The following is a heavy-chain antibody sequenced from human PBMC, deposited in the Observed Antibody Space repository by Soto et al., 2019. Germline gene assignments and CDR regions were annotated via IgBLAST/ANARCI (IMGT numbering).Heavy chain of an antibody. CDR3: ARESGIAAAGPDY. Sequence: PGGSLRLSCAASGFTFSSYGMNWVRQAPGKGLEWVSYISSSGSTIYYADSVKGRFTISRDNAKNSLYLQMNSLRAEDTAVYYCARESGIAAAGPDYWGQGTLVTVSS. CDR2: ISSSGSTI. CDR1: GFTFSSYG. J-gene: IGHJ4*02. V-gene: IGHV3-48*03. D-gene: IGHD6-13*01.